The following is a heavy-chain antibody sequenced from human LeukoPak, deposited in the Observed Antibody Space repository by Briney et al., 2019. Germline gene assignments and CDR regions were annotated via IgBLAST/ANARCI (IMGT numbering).Heavy chain of an antibody. Sequence: GGSLRLSWTVSGFSLKHFAIRCARQAPGKGLEWVSAITDSGAGTYYADSVKGRFTISRDNSKNTLYLQSNDQCAGETAVCYFAGRIVEPPGPVDYWGQGTLVTVSS. V-gene: IGHV3-23*01. CDR3: AGRIVEPPGPVDY. J-gene: IGHJ4*02. D-gene: IGHD1-26*01. CDR2: ITDSGAGT. CDR1: GFSLKHFA.